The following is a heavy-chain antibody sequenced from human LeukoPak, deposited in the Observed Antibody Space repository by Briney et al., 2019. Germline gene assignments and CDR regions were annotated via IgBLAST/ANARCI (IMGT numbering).Heavy chain of an antibody. V-gene: IGHV3-7*01. D-gene: IGHD2-15*01. J-gene: IGHJ4*02. CDR2: IKQDGSEN. Sequence: PGGSLRLSCAASGFTFSSYWMSWVRQAPGKGLEWVANIKQDGSENYYVDSVKGRFTISRDNAKNSLYLQMNSLRAEDTAMYYCARDYCSGGRCYSVDYWGQGTLVTVSS. CDR1: GFTFSSYW. CDR3: ARDYCSGGRCYSVDY.